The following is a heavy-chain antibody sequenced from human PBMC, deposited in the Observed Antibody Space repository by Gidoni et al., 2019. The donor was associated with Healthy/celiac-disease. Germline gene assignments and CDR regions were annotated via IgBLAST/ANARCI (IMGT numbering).Heavy chain of an antibody. CDR1: GFSLSNARMG. J-gene: IGHJ6*02. V-gene: IGHV2-26*01. CDR3: ARIPYCSGGSCYPSPYYYYGMDV. Sequence: QVTLKESGPVLVKPTETLTLTCTVSGFSLSNARMGVSWIRQPPGKALEWLAHIFSNDEKSYSTSLKSRLTISKDTSKSQVVLTMTNMDPVDTATYYCARIPYCSGGSCYPSPYYYYGMDVWGQGTTVTVSS. D-gene: IGHD2-15*01. CDR2: IFSNDEK.